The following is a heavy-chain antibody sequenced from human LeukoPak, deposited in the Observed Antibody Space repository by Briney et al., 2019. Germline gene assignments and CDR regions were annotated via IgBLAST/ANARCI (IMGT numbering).Heavy chain of an antibody. CDR1: GGSINSYY. Sequence: PSETLSLTCSASGGSINSYYWSWIRQPAGKGLEWIGRIYSIGSTNYNPSLKSRVTMSVDTSKNQFSLKLSSVTAADTAVYYCARYGSTVFDIWGRGTMVTVSS. J-gene: IGHJ3*02. V-gene: IGHV4-4*07. D-gene: IGHD2-2*03. CDR2: IYSIGST. CDR3: ARYGSTVFDI.